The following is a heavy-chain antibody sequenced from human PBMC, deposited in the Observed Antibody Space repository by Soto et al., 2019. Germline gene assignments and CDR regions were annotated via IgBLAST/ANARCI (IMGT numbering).Heavy chain of an antibody. CDR1: GFTFSSYG. Sequence: GGSLRLSCAASGFTFSSYGMHWVRQAPGKGLEWVAVIWYDGSNKYYADSVKGRFTFSRDNSKNTLYLQMNSLRAEDTAVYYCTRMSNWGSFFDYWGQGTLVTVSS. D-gene: IGHD7-27*01. V-gene: IGHV3-33*01. CDR2: IWYDGSNK. J-gene: IGHJ4*02. CDR3: TRMSNWGSFFDY.